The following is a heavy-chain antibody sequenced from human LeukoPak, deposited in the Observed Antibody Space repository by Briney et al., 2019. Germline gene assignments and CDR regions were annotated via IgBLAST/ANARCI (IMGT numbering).Heavy chain of an antibody. CDR1: GFTFNKSP. V-gene: IGHV3-48*01. J-gene: IGHJ4*02. D-gene: IGHD2-2*01. Sequence: GGSLRLSCAASGFTFNKSPMNWVRQAPGKGLEWISNIRDDSDGTTYADSVKGRFTISRDNAKNSLYLQINSLRAEDTAVYYCVGYCSSTSCYTTMWYWGQGTLVTVSS. CDR3: VGYCSSTSCYTTMWY. CDR2: IRDDSDGT.